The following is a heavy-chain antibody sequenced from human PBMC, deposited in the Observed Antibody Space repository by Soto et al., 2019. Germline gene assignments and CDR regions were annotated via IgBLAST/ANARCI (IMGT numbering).Heavy chain of an antibody. CDR3: AHRVARGYAFDS. J-gene: IGHJ4*02. V-gene: IGHV2-5*02. Sequence: QITLKESGHTLVKPTQTLTLTCTFSGFSLSSTGVGVAWIRQPPGKALEWLALIYGDDDKRYSPSLKSRLTITKDTYKNQVVLTLANMDPVDTATYFCAHRVARGYAFDSWGQGTLLTVSS. CDR2: IYGDDDK. D-gene: IGHD6-25*01. CDR1: GFSLSSTGVG.